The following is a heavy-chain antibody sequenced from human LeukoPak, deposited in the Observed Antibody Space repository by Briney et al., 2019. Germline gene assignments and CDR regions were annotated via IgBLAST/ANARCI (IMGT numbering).Heavy chain of an antibody. CDR3: AAERGGNSGGHDAFDI. V-gene: IGHV4-31*03. CDR2: IYYSGST. J-gene: IGHJ3*02. CDR1: GGSISSGGYY. D-gene: IGHD4-23*01. Sequence: SETLSLTCTVSGGSISSGGYYWSWIRQHPGKGLEWIGYIYYSGSTYYNPSLKSRVTISVDTSKNQFSLKLSSVTAADTAVYYCAAERGGNSGGHDAFDIWGQGTMVTVSS.